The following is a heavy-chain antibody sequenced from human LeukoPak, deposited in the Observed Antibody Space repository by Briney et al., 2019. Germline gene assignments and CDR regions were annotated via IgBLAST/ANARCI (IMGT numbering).Heavy chain of an antibody. D-gene: IGHD6-13*01. CDR1: GGSFNGYY. Sequence: SETLSLTCAVYGGSFNGYYWTWIRQFPGKGLEWIGEISHSGRTNYNPSLKSRVTISVDTSKNQFSLKLNAVTAADTAVYYCASPQAAGVTAAGYLDVWGQGTTVIVSS. CDR2: ISHSGRT. V-gene: IGHV4-34*01. J-gene: IGHJ6*02. CDR3: ASPQAAGVTAAGYLDV.